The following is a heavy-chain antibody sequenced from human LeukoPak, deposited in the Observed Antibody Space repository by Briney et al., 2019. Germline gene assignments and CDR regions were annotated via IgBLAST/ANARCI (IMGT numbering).Heavy chain of an antibody. CDR3: ARDRHKLVDIVAGILDY. V-gene: IGHV4-39*07. D-gene: IGHD5-12*01. J-gene: IGHJ4*02. CDR2: FYCSGST. CDR1: GGSISSGSYY. Sequence: SETLSLTCTVSGGSISSGSYYWGWIRQPPGKGLEWIGSFYCSGSTYYNPSLKSRVTISVDTSKNQFSLKLSSVTAADTAVYYCARDRHKLVDIVAGILDYWGQGTLVTVSS.